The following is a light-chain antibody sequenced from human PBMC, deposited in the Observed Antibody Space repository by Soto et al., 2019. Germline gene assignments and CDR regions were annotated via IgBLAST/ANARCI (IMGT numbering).Light chain of an antibody. CDR2: GAS. J-gene: IGKJ1*01. CDR3: QQYYDWPWT. V-gene: IGKV3-15*01. Sequence: EKVMTQSPGSLSVSPGERAALSCRASQSVGSNLAWYQRKPGQAPRLLIYGASTRATGIPSRFSGSGSGTEFTLTISSLQSEDFAVYYCQQYYDWPWTFGQGTKV. CDR1: QSVGSN.